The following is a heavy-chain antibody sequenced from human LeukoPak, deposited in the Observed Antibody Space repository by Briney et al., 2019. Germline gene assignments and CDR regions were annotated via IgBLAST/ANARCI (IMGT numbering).Heavy chain of an antibody. D-gene: IGHD5-12*01. CDR2: IYYSGST. CDR3: AKSWGYGLIYT. V-gene: IGHV4-39*01. Sequence: SETLSLTCTVSGDSISSSSYYWGWIRQPPGKGLEWIGNIYYSGSTCYNASLQSRVTISIDTSKNQFSLRLKSVTAADTAMYCCAKSWGYGLIYTWGQGTLVTVSS. CDR1: GDSISSSSYY. J-gene: IGHJ5*02.